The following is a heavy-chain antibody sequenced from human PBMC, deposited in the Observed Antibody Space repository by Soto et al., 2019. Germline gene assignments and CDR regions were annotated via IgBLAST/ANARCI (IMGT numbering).Heavy chain of an antibody. J-gene: IGHJ5*01. V-gene: IGHV4-4*02. D-gene: IGHD3-10*01. CDR3: ARLRGPPDYNWFDS. CDR2: IYHSGST. CDR1: GGSISSSNW. Sequence: PSETLSLTCAVSGGSISSSNWWSWVRQPPGKGLEWIGEIYHSGSTNYNPSLKSRVTISVDKSKNQFSLKLSSVTAADTAVYYCARLRGPPDYNWFDSWGQGTLVTVSS.